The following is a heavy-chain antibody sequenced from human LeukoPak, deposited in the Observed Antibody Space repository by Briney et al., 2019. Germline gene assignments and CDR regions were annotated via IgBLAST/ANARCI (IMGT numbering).Heavy chain of an antibody. D-gene: IGHD3-22*01. J-gene: IGHJ5*01. CDR1: GFTFSSYS. Sequence: GGSLRLSCAASGFTFSSYSMNWVRQAPGKGLQWVAVIYGAETANYADSVRGRFTISRDNAENTLYLQMNNLRVEDTALYYCGTMSNYDSGGYYDSWGLGTLVTVSS. CDR3: GTMSNYDSGGYYDS. V-gene: IGHV3-53*01. CDR2: IYGAETA.